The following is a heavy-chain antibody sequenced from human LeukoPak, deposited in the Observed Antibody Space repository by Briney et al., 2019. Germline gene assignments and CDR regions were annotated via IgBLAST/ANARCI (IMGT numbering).Heavy chain of an antibody. V-gene: IGHV5-51*01. J-gene: IGHJ3*02. Sequence: GESLKISCKGSGYSFTRYWIGWVRQMPGKGLGWMGIIYPGDSDMRYSPSFQGQVTISVDKSISTAYLQWSSLKASDTAMYYCARRGDSSGYYAFDIWGQGTMVTVSS. D-gene: IGHD3-22*01. CDR2: IYPGDSDM. CDR1: GYSFTRYW. CDR3: ARRGDSSGYYAFDI.